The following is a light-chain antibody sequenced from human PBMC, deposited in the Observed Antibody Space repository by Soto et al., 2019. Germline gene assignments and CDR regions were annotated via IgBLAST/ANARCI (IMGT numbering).Light chain of an antibody. CDR1: QNIERW. CDR3: QQFKSDTWT. J-gene: IGKJ1*01. CDR2: DVS. Sequence: DIQMTQSPSTLSASVGDRVTITCRASQNIERWLAWYQQKPGKAPKLLLYDVSSLESGGPSRFSGSGSATEFILIINGLQPDDFATYFCQQFKSDTWTFGQGTKVDIK. V-gene: IGKV1-5*01.